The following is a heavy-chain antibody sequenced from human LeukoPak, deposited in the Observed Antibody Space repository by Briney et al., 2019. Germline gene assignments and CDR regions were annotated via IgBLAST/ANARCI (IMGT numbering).Heavy chain of an antibody. CDR2: IYYSGST. CDR3: ASELSGYPNYFDY. D-gene: IGHD3-22*01. J-gene: IGHJ4*02. CDR1: GGSVSSSY. V-gene: IGHV4-59*06. Sequence: SETLSLTCTVSGGSVSSSYWSWIRQAPGRGLEWIGYIYYSGSTYYNPSLKSRVTISVDTSKNQFSLKLSSVTAADTAVYYCASELSGYPNYFDYWGQGTLVTVSS.